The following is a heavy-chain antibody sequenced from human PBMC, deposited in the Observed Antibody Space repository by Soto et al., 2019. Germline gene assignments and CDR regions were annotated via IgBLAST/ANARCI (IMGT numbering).Heavy chain of an antibody. CDR2: ISSSSSTI. Sequence: GGSLRLSCAASGFTFSSYSMNWVRQAPGKGLEWVSYISSSSSTIYYADSVKGRFTISRDNAKNSLYLQMNSLRDEDMAVYYRASRVGATHHDAFDIWGQGTMVTVSS. D-gene: IGHD1-26*01. CDR1: GFTFSSYS. CDR3: ASRVGATHHDAFDI. V-gene: IGHV3-48*02. J-gene: IGHJ3*02.